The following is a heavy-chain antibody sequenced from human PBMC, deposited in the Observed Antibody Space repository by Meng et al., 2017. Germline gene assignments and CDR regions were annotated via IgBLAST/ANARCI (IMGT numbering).Heavy chain of an antibody. D-gene: IGHD6-19*01. CDR2: IYSSGST. J-gene: IGHJ4*02. Sequence: SETLSLTCTVSGGSISSGNYYWTWIRQPAGKGLEWIGRIYSSGSTNYNPSLESRVTISIDTSKNQFSLKLTSVTAADTAVYYCARGAPRYSSGWYSGQRQGYYFDYWGQGTLVTVSS. V-gene: IGHV4-61*02. CDR1: GGSISSGNYY. CDR3: ARGAPRYSSGWYSGQRQGYYFDY.